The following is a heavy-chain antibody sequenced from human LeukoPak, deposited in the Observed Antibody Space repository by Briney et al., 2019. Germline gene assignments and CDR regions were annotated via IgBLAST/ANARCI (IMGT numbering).Heavy chain of an antibody. CDR1: GFTVSSNY. CDR2: ISYDGSNK. J-gene: IGHJ4*02. CDR3: ARDGRHYGILTGRKYDWLFDY. V-gene: IGHV3-30-3*01. D-gene: IGHD3-9*01. Sequence: GGSLRLSCAASGFTVSSNYMSWVRQAPGKGLEWVAVISYDGSNKYYADSVKGRFTISRDNSKNTLYLQMNSLRAEDTAVYYCARDGRHYGILTGRKYDWLFDYWGQGTLVTVSS.